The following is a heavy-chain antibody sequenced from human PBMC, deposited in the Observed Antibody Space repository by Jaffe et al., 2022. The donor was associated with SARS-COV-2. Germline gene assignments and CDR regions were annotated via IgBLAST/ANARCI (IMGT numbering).Heavy chain of an antibody. CDR2: IRSKANSYAT. D-gene: IGHD5-18*01. CDR3: TRHIVDTAMGVDY. V-gene: IGHV3-73*01. J-gene: IGHJ4*02. CDR1: GFTFSGSA. Sequence: EVQLVESGGGLVQPGGSLKLSCAASGFTFSGSAMHWVRQASGKGLEWVGRIRSKANSYATAYAASVKGRFTISRDDSKNTAYLQMNSLKTEDTAVYYCTRHIVDTAMGVDYWGQGTLVTVSS.